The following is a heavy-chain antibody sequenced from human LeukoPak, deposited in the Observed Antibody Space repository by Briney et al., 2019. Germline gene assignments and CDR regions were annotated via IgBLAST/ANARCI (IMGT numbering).Heavy chain of an antibody. CDR2: ISYHGSNK. Sequence: GGSLRLSCAASGFTFSSYSMHWVHQAPGKGLEWLTLISYHGSNKDYTDSVTGRFTISRDNSKNTLSLQMNSLRTEDTAIYFCARSPERLGQGYLDSWGQGTLVTASS. D-gene: IGHD3/OR15-3a*01. CDR3: ARSPERLGQGYLDS. V-gene: IGHV3-30*04. J-gene: IGHJ4*02. CDR1: GFTFSSYS.